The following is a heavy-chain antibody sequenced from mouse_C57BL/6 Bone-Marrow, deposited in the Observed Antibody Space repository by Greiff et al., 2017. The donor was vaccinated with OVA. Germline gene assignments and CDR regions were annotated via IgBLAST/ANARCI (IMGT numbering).Heavy chain of an antibody. V-gene: IGHV3-6*01. J-gene: IGHJ4*01. D-gene: IGHD2-12*01. CDR1: GYSITSGYY. CDR3: ARGGFYSPMDY. Sequence: EVQLVESGPGLVKPSQSLSLTCSVTGYSITSGYYWNWIRQFPGNKLEWMGYISYDGSNNYNPSLKNRISITRDTSKNQFFLKLNSVTTEDTATYYCARGGFYSPMDYWGQGTSVTVSS. CDR2: ISYDGSN.